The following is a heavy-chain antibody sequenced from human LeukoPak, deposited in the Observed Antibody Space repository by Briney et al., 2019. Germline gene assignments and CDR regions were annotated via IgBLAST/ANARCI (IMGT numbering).Heavy chain of an antibody. D-gene: IGHD2-8*02. Sequence: SETLSLTCTVSGGSISSSSYYWGWIRQPPGKGLEWIGSIYHSGSTYYNPSLKSRVTISVDTSKNQFSLKLSSVTAADTAVYYCARHEGTEPDAFDIWGQGTMVTVSS. V-gene: IGHV4-39*01. CDR2: IYHSGST. J-gene: IGHJ3*02. CDR3: ARHEGTEPDAFDI. CDR1: GGSISSSSYY.